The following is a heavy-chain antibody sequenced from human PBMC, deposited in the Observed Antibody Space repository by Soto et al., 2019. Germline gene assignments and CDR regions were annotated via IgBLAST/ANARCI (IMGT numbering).Heavy chain of an antibody. CDR2: ISGSGGST. CDR3: AKEHYYDSSGYYFPSPFFDY. V-gene: IGHV3-23*01. J-gene: IGHJ4*02. CDR1: GFTFSSYA. Sequence: GGSLRLSCAASGFTFSSYAMSWVRQAPGKGLEWVSAISGSGGSTYYADSVKGRFTISRDNSKNTLYLQMNSLRAEDTAVYYCAKEHYYDSSGYYFPSPFFDYWGQGXLVTVSS. D-gene: IGHD3-22*01.